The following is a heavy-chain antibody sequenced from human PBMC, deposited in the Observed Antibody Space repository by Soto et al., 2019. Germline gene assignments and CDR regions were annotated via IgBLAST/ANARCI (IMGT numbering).Heavy chain of an antibody. J-gene: IGHJ4*02. CDR3: AADRTYCGGDCYVD. V-gene: IGHV1-69*13. CDR2: IIPIFGTA. CDR1: GGTFSSYA. D-gene: IGHD2-21*02. Sequence: ASVKVSCKASGGTFSSYAISWVRQAPGQGLEWMGGIIPIFGTANYAQKFQGRVTITADESTSTAYMELSSLRPEDTAVYYCAADRTYCGGDCYVDWGQGTLVTVSS.